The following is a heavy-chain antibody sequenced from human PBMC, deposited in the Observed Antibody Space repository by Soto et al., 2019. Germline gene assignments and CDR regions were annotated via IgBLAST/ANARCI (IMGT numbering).Heavy chain of an antibody. CDR1: GYTFPSFG. J-gene: IGHJ4*02. D-gene: IGHD1-26*01. CDR3: ARRVGYGQFDF. Sequence: QVQLVQSGAEVKKPGASVRDSCRASGYTFPSFGIHWVRQAPGQSLEWMGSTNPANGDTPYSQKFQGRVTITSDTSATSVYMEMVRLTAADTAVYYFARRVGYGQFDFWGQGTLITVSS. V-gene: IGHV1-3*01. CDR2: TNPANGDT.